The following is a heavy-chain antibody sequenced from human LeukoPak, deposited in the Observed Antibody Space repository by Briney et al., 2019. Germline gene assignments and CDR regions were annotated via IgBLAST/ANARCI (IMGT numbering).Heavy chain of an antibody. Sequence: SVKVSCKASGGTFSSYAISWVRQAPGQGLEWMGRIIPILGIANYAQKFQGRVTITADKSTSTAYMELSSLRSEDTAVYYCARPLIAAAGKGFDIWGQGTMVTVSS. D-gene: IGHD6-13*01. V-gene: IGHV1-69*04. CDR2: IIPILGIA. CDR3: ARPLIAAAGKGFDI. CDR1: GGTFSSYA. J-gene: IGHJ3*02.